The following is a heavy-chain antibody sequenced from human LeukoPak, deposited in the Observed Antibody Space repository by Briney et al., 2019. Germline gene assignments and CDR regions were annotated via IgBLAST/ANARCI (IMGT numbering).Heavy chain of an antibody. D-gene: IGHD3-22*01. CDR2: LYSHGAT. CDR1: EFTVTYNY. J-gene: IGHJ4*02. Sequence: GGSLRLSCAASEFTVTYNYMTWVRQAPGKGLEWVSLLYSHGATNYADSVKGRFTISRDNAKNSLYLRMNSVRAEDTAVYYCARSEYYYDSSGYPPNWGQGTLVTVSS. CDR3: ARSEYYYDSSGYPPN. V-gene: IGHV3-53*01.